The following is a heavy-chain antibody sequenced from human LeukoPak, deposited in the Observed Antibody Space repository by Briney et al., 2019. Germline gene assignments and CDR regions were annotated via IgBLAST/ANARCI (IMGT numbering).Heavy chain of an antibody. J-gene: IGHJ4*02. V-gene: IGHV1-2*02. CDR3: ARGETDPWFGDPFDY. CDR2: INPNSGGT. Sequence: ASVRVSCKASGYTFTGYYMHWVRQAPGQGLEWMGWINPNSGGTNYAQKFQGRVTMTRDTSISTAYMELSRLRSDDTAVYYCARGETDPWFGDPFDYWGQGTLVTVSS. D-gene: IGHD3-10*01. CDR1: GYTFTGYY.